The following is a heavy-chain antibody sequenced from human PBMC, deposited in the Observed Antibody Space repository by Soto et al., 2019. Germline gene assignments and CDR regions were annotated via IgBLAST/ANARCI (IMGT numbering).Heavy chain of an antibody. V-gene: IGHV3-7*01. CDR2: IKQDGSEK. CDR1: EFTFSSYW. Sequence: PGGSLRLSCAASEFTFSSYWMSWVRQAPGKGLEWVANIKQDGSEKYYVDSVKDRFTISRDNAKNSLYLQMNNLRAEDSAVYYCARDRHCSSTTCYNAFDIWGQGTMVTVSS. D-gene: IGHD2-2*02. J-gene: IGHJ3*02. CDR3: ARDRHCSSTTCYNAFDI.